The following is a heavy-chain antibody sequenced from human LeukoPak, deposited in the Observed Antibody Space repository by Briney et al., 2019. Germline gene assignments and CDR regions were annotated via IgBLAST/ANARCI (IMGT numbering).Heavy chain of an antibody. J-gene: IGHJ3*02. Sequence: PGGSLRLSCAASGFTFDDYGMSWVRQVPGKGLEWVSSISGSGGRTYYADSVKGRFTISRDNSKNTLYLQMNSLRAEDTAVYYCAKPARTDAFDIWGQGAMVTVSS. CDR1: GFTFDDYG. V-gene: IGHV3-23*01. CDR2: ISGSGGRT. CDR3: AKPARTDAFDI. D-gene: IGHD1-14*01.